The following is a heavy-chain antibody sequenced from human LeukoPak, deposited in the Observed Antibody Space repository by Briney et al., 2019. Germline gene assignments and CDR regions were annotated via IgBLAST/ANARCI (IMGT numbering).Heavy chain of an antibody. D-gene: IGHD2-15*01. CDR3: ARGGGPSGSVVVVAALAY. J-gene: IGHJ4*02. Sequence: ASVKVSCKASGYTFTSYGISWVRQAPGQGLEWMGWISAYNGNTNYAQKLQGRVTMTTDTSTSTAYMELRSLRSDDTAVYYCARGGGPSGSVVVVAALAYWGQGTLVTVSS. V-gene: IGHV1-18*01. CDR2: ISAYNGNT. CDR1: GYTFTSYG.